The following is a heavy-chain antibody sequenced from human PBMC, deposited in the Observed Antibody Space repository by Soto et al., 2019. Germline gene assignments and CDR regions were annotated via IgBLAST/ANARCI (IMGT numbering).Heavy chain of an antibody. J-gene: IGHJ4*02. CDR1: GFTFSSYA. V-gene: IGHV3-30*04. CDR3: AGGGYDGYY. CDR2: ISYDGSNK. Sequence: QVQLVESGGGVVQPGRSLRLSCAASGFTFSSYAMHWVRQAPGKGLEWVAVISYDGSNKYYADSVKGRFTISRDNSKNTLYLQMNSLRAEDTAVYYCAGGGYDGYYWGQGTLVTVSS. D-gene: IGHD5-12*01.